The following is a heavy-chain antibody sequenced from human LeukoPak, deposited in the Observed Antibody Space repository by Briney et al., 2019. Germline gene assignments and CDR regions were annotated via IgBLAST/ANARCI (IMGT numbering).Heavy chain of an antibody. CDR3: ARDVLSDY. J-gene: IGHJ4*02. Sequence: SPSETLSLTCTVSGGSISSYYWSWIRQPPGKGLEWIGYIYYSGSTNYNPSLKSRVTISVDTSKNQFSLKLSSVTAADTAVYYCARDVLSDYWGQGTLVTVSS. CDR2: IYYSGST. V-gene: IGHV4-59*12. CDR1: GGSISSYY. D-gene: IGHD2-15*01.